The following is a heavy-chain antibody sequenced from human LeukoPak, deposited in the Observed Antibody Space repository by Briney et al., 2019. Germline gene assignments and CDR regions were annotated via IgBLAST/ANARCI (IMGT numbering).Heavy chain of an antibody. CDR1: GGTFSSYA. Sequence: ASVKVSCKASGGTFSSYAISWVRQAPGQGLEWMGGIIPIFGTANYAQKFQGRVTITTDEPTSTAYMELSSLRSEDTAVYYCAVGAYSYYYYYYYMDVWGKGTTVTVSS. J-gene: IGHJ6*03. CDR3: AVGAYSYYYYYYYMDV. V-gene: IGHV1-69*05. CDR2: IIPIFGTA. D-gene: IGHD1-26*01.